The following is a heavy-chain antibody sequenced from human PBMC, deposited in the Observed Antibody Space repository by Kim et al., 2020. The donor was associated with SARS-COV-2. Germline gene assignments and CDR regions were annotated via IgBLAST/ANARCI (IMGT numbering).Heavy chain of an antibody. V-gene: IGHV3-48*03. CDR3: ARGPNYSPFDY. CDR2: IIGSGTTI. D-gene: IGHD4-4*01. Sequence: GGSLRLSCTASGFTFSSYEMNWVRQAPGKGLEWVSYIIGSGTTIYYADSVRGRFTISRDNDKKSLFLQMYSLRAEDTAVYYCARGPNYSPFDYWGQGTLVTVSS. J-gene: IGHJ4*02. CDR1: GFTFSSYE.